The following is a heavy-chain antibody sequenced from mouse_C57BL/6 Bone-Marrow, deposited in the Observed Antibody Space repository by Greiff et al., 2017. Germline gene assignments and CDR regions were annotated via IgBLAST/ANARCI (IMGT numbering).Heavy chain of an antibody. Sequence: EVQLVESGGDLVKPGGSLKLSCAASGFTFSSYGMSWVRQTPDKRLEWVATISSGGSYTYYPDSVKGRFTFSRDNAKNTLYLQMSSLKSEDTAMXYCARKDYYGSSAWFAYWGQGTLVTVSA. CDR3: ARKDYYGSSAWFAY. CDR2: ISSGGSYT. CDR1: GFTFSSYG. D-gene: IGHD1-1*01. V-gene: IGHV5-6*01. J-gene: IGHJ3*01.